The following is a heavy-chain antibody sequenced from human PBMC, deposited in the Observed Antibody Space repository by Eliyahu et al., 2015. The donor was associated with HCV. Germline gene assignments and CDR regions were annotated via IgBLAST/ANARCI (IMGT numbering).Heavy chain of an antibody. CDR3: ARERGSLGRYFDWLRHNWFDP. Sequence: QVQLQQWGAGLLKPSETLSLTCAVYGGFFSGXYWSWIRQPPGKGLEWIGEINHSGSTNYNPSLKSRVTISVDTSKNQFSLKLSSVTAADTAVYYCARERGSLGRYFDWLRHNWFDPWGQGTLVTVSS. CDR1: GGFFSGXY. D-gene: IGHD3-9*01. V-gene: IGHV4-34*01. CDR2: INHSGST. J-gene: IGHJ5*02.